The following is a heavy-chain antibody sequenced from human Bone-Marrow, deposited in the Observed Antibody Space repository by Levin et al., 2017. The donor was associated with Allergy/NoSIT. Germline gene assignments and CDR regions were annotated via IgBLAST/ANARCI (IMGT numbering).Heavy chain of an antibody. D-gene: IGHD3-9*01. J-gene: IGHJ4*02. CDR2: ISYDGSNK. CDR3: AKVPYYDILTGQGPQITGIDY. V-gene: IGHV3-30*18. CDR1: GFTFSSYG. Sequence: PGGSLRLSCAASGFTFSSYGMHWVRQAPGKGLEWVAVISYDGSNKYYADSVKGRFTISRDNSKNTLYLQMNSLRAEDTAVYYCAKVPYYDILTGQGPQITGIDYWGQGTLVTVSS.